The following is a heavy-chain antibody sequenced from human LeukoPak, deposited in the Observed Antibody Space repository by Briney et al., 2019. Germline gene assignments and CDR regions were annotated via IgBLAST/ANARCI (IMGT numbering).Heavy chain of an antibody. CDR2: ISTSGSII. CDR1: GFTFSTYE. V-gene: IGHV3-48*03. D-gene: IGHD1-1*01. CDR3: ARIPAWNP. J-gene: IGHJ5*02. Sequence: GGSLRLSCAAFGFTFSTYEMTWVRQAPGKGLEWVSYISTSGSIIYYADSVKGRFTISRDNAKKSLYLQMNSLRAEDTGVYYCARIPAWNPWGQGTLVTVSS.